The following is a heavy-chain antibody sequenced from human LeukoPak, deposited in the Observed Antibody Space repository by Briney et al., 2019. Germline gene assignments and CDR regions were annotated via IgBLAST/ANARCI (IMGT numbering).Heavy chain of an antibody. Sequence: GGSLRLSCAGSGLTFSRYAMHWVRQAPGKGLEWVAFIRYDGSNKYYADSEKGRFTISRDNSKNTLYLQMNSLRPEDTAVYYCAKDRGDGYPTHFDYWGQGTLVTVSS. D-gene: IGHD5-24*01. CDR2: IRYDGSNK. CDR1: GLTFSRYA. J-gene: IGHJ4*02. CDR3: AKDRGDGYPTHFDY. V-gene: IGHV3-30*02.